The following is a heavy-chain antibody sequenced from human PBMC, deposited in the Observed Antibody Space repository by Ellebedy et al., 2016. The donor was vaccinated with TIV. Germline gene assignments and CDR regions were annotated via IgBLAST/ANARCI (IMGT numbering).Heavy chain of an antibody. CDR3: AREATLQFNWFDP. D-gene: IGHD4-11*01. V-gene: IGHV3-30*03. J-gene: IGHJ5*02. CDR1: GFTFSSYG. CDR2: ISYDGSNK. Sequence: GESLKISCAASGFTFSSYGMHWVRQAPGKGLEWVAVISYDGSNKYYADSVKGRFTISRDNSKNTVYLQMNSLRAEDTAVYYCAREATLQFNWFDPWGQGTLVTVSS.